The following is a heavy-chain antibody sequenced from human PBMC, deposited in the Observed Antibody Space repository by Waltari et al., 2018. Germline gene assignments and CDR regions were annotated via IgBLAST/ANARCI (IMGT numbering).Heavy chain of an antibody. D-gene: IGHD4-17*01. Sequence: EVQLVESGGGLIQPGGSLRLSCAASGFTVSSNYMTWVRQAPGKGLEWVSIIYTGGTTYYADSVKCRFAISTDNSKNTLYLQMNSQRVEDTAVYYCARDRTRVGGMDVWGQGTTVTVSS. CDR3: ARDRTRVGGMDV. V-gene: IGHV3-53*01. CDR1: GFTVSSNY. CDR2: IYTGGTT. J-gene: IGHJ6*02.